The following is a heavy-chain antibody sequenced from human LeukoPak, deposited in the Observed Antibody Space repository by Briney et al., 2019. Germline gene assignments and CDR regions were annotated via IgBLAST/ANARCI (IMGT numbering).Heavy chain of an antibody. V-gene: IGHV3-7*03. J-gene: IGHJ2*01. CDR2: IKQDGSEK. CDR1: GFTFSNYW. Sequence: GGSLRLSCAASGFTFSNYWMNWVRQAPGKGLEWVANIKQDGSEKNYVDSVKGRFTISRDNSKNTLYLQMNSLRAEDTAVYYCARAVFLYWYFDLWGRGTLVTVSS. D-gene: IGHD3-3*01. CDR3: ARAVFLYWYFDL.